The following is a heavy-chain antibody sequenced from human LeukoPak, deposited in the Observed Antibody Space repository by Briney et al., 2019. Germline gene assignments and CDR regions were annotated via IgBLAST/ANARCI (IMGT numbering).Heavy chain of an antibody. CDR2: IKQDGSEK. D-gene: IGHD2-8*01. CDR1: GFTFSSYW. CDR3: AKGPKRLYSYPAYYYMDV. J-gene: IGHJ6*03. V-gene: IGHV3-7*01. Sequence: GGSLRLSCAASGFTFSSYWMSWVRQAPGKGLEWVANIKQDGSEKYYVDSVKGRFTISRDNSKNTLYLQMNSLRAEDTAVYYCAKGPKRLYSYPAYYYMDVWGKGTTVTVSS.